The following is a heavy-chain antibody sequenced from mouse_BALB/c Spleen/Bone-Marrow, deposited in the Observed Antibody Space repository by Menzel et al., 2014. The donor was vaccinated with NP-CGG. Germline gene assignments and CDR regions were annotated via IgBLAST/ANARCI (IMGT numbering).Heavy chain of an antibody. CDR2: IDPANGNT. CDR3: ARNGNDGAWFAY. V-gene: IGHV14-3*02. J-gene: IGHJ3*01. D-gene: IGHD2-2*01. CDR1: GFNIKDTY. Sequence: VQLKESGAELVKPGASVKLSCTASGFNIKDTYMHWVKQRPEQGLEWIGRIDPANGNTKYDPKFQGKATITADTSSNAASLQLSSLASEDTAVYYCARNGNDGAWFAYWGQGTLVTVSA.